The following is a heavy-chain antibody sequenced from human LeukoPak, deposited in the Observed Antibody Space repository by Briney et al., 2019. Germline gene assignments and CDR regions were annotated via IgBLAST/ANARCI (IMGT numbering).Heavy chain of an antibody. D-gene: IGHD3-10*01. Sequence: GGSLRLSCAASGFIFSDFSMNWVRQAPGKGLEWLSYISSSSSTIYYADSVKGRFTISRDNAKSSLYLQMNSLRAEDTAMYYCARVSGEVRGAIDYWGQGTLVTVSS. CDR3: ARVSGEVRGAIDY. CDR1: GFIFSDFS. CDR2: ISSSSSTI. V-gene: IGHV3-48*04. J-gene: IGHJ4*02.